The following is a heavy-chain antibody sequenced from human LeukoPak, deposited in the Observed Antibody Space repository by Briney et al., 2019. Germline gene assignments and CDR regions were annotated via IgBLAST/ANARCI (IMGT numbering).Heavy chain of an antibody. D-gene: IGHD3-10*01. J-gene: IGHJ4*02. Sequence: SVKVSCKASGGTFNSYAISWVRQAPGQGLEWMGRIIPILGIANYAQKFQGRVTITADKSTSTAYMELSSLRSEDTAVYYCASQWFGELLSYYFDYWGQGTLVTVSS. CDR2: IIPILGIA. CDR3: ASQWFGELLSYYFDY. CDR1: GGTFNSYA. V-gene: IGHV1-69*04.